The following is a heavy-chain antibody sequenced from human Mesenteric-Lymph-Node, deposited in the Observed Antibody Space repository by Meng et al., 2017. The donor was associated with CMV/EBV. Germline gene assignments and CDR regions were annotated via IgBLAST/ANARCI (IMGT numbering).Heavy chain of an antibody. Sequence: GESLKISCAASGFTFSDYYMSWIRQAPGKGLEWVANIKQEGSEKYYVDSVKGRFTISRDNAKNSLYLQMNSLRAEDTAVYYCARDSGSYRLDYYYYYGMDVWGQGTTVTVSS. V-gene: IGHV3-7*01. CDR1: GFTFSDYY. J-gene: IGHJ6*02. D-gene: IGHD1-26*01. CDR3: ARDSGSYRLDYYYYYGMDV. CDR2: IKQEGSEK.